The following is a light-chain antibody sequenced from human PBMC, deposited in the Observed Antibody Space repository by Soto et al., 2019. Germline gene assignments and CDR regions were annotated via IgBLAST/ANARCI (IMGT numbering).Light chain of an antibody. V-gene: IGKV1-5*01. Sequence: DIQMTQSPSTLSASVGDRVTITCRASQSISSWLAWYQQKPGKAPKLLIYDASSLESGVPSRFSGSGSGTEFTLTLSSLQPDDFAPYYCQEYNSYPPGTFGQGTKVEIK. CDR1: QSISSW. J-gene: IGKJ1*01. CDR3: QEYNSYPPGT. CDR2: DAS.